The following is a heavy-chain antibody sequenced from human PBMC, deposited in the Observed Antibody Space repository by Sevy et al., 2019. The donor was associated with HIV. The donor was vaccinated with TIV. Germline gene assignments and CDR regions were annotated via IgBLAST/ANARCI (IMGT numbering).Heavy chain of an antibody. D-gene: IGHD4-4*01. J-gene: IGHJ6*02. CDR3: AAVLDVDYSNYHYYYGMDV. CDR2: IYYSGST. Sequence: SETLSLTCTVSGGSISSGDYYWSWIRQPPGKGLEWIGYIYYSGSTYYNPSLKSRVTISVDTSKNQFSLTLSSVTAADTAVYYCAAVLDVDYSNYHYYYGMDVWGQGTTVTVSS. V-gene: IGHV4-30-4*01. CDR1: GGSISSGDYY.